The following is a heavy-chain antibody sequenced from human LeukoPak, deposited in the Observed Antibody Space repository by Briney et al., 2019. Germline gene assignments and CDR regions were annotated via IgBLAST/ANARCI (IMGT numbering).Heavy chain of an antibody. CDR1: GFTFSSYE. V-gene: IGHV3-48*03. D-gene: IGHD6-19*01. J-gene: IGHJ5*02. Sequence: GGSLRLSCAASGFTFSSYEMRWVRQAPGKGREWVSYISSSGSTIYYADSVKGRFTISRDNAKNSLYLQMNSLRAEDTAVYYCAKDLPTDSSGWYPNGPYNWFDHWGQGTLVTVSS. CDR2: ISSSGSTI. CDR3: AKDLPTDSSGWYPNGPYNWFDH.